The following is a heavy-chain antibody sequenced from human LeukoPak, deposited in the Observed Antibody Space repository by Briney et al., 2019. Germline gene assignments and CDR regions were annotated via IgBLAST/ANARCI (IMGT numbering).Heavy chain of an antibody. J-gene: IGHJ4*02. Sequence: PGGCLRLSCAASGFTFSDYYMSWVRQAPGKGLEWVSYISSSGSTVYYADSVKGRFTISRDNAKNSLYLQMNSLRAEGTAVYYFARAGIGTWIQLGGFDYWGQGNLVPVS. CDR3: ARAGIGTWIQLGGFDY. D-gene: IGHD5-18*01. V-gene: IGHV3-11*01. CDR2: ISSSGSTV. CDR1: GFTFSDYY.